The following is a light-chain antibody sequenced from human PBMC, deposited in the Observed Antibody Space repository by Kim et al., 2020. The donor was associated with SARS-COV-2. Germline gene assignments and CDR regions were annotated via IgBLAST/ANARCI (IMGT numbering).Light chain of an antibody. V-gene: IGLV1-44*01. CDR2: SND. J-gene: IGLJ2*01. Sequence: GQRVTISCSGSTSNIGTNAVNLYQQLPGTAAKLLIYSNDHRPSGVPDRFSGSKSGTSASLSISGLQSEDEADYYCSAWDDSLNGVIFGGGTRLTVL. CDR3: SAWDDSLNGVI. CDR1: TSNIGTNA.